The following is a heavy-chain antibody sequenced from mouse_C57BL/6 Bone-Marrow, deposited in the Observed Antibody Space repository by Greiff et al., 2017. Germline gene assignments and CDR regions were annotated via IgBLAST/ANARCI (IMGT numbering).Heavy chain of an antibody. CDR3: ARDSWG. CDR1: GYTFTSYW. CDR2: IDPSDSYT. J-gene: IGHJ3*01. V-gene: IGHV1-50*01. Sequence: QVQLQQPGAELVKPGASVKLSCKASGYTFTSYWMQWVKQRPGQGLEWIGEIDPSDSYTNYNQKFKGKATLTVDTSSSTAYMQLSSLTSEDSAVYDCARDSWGWGQGTLVTVSA.